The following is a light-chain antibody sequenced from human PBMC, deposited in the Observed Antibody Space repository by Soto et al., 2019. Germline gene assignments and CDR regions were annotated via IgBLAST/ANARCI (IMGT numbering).Light chain of an antibody. CDR3: QQYNNWWT. CDR2: YMS. CDR1: QYVGSR. V-gene: IGKV3-15*01. Sequence: EIVLTQSPATLSSSPGETATLSCRASQYVGSRLAWYQHKPGQAPRLLIYYMSKRATGIPARFSGSGSGTEFTLTINSLQSEDFAVYYCQQYNNWWTFGQGTKVDTK. J-gene: IGKJ1*01.